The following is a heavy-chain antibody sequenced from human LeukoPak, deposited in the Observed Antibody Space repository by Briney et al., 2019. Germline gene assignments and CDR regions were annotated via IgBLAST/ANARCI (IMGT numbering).Heavy chain of an antibody. CDR3: GRTRASGCCADF. J-gene: IGHJ4*02. Sequence: ASVKVSCKASGGTFSSYAISWVRQAPGQGLEWMGGIIPIFGTANYAQKFQGRVTLTRDMSTSTVYMELSSLRSDDTAVYYCGRTRASGCCADFWGQGTLVTVSS. CDR2: IIPIFGTA. CDR1: GGTFSSYA. D-gene: IGHD2-21*01. V-gene: IGHV1-69*05.